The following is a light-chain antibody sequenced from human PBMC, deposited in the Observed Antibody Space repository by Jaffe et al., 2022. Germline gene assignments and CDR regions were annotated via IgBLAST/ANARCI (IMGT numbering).Light chain of an antibody. CDR2: GTS. J-gene: IGKJ1*01. CDR1: QSVSSGY. CDR3: HQYGSSLWT. V-gene: IGKV3-20*01. Sequence: EIVLTQSPGTLSLSPGQRATLSCRASQSVSSGYLAWYQQKPGQAPRLLMYGTSSRATGIPDRFSGSGSGTEFTLTISTLEPEDFAVYYCHQYGSSLWTFGQGTKVEIK.